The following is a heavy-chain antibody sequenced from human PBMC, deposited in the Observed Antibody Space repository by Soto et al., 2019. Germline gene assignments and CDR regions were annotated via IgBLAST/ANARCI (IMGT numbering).Heavy chain of an antibody. V-gene: IGHV4-39*01. CDR3: SNFPRSGTTFYYGSGSYYY. D-gene: IGHD3-10*01. Sequence: QLQLQESGPGLVKPSETLSLTCIVSGGTISTSVYNWGWIRQPPGKGLEWVGSIFYDGSTYYNTPLKSRVAISVDTPTNQFSLELTSVTAAAPAVYYCSNFPRSGTTFYYGSGSYYYWGQGTLVTVSS. J-gene: IGHJ4*02. CDR2: IFYDGST. CDR1: GGTISTSVYN.